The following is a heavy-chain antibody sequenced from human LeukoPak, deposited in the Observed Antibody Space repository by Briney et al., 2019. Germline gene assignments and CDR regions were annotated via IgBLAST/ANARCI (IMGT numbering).Heavy chain of an antibody. Sequence: GGSLRLSCAASGFIFSSYWMHWVRQAPGKGPVWVSRIKSDGSSPSYADSVKGRFTISRDNAKNTVYLQMNSLRAEDTAVYYCAKDGHYSNFCFDYWGQGTLVTVSS. V-gene: IGHV3-74*01. D-gene: IGHD4-11*01. J-gene: IGHJ4*02. CDR2: IKSDGSSP. CDR1: GFIFSSYW. CDR3: AKDGHYSNFCFDY.